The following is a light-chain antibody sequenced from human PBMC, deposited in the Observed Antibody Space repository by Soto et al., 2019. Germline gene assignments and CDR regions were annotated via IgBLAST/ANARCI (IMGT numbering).Light chain of an antibody. Sequence: EIVLTQSPGTLSLSPGERATLSCRASQSVSSSYLAWYQQKPGQAPRLLIYGASSRATGIPDRFRGSESGTDFTLTISRLEPEDFAVYYCQQYGTSPQTFXQGTKADIK. V-gene: IGKV3-20*01. CDR1: QSVSSSY. CDR2: GAS. CDR3: QQYGTSPQT. J-gene: IGKJ2*01.